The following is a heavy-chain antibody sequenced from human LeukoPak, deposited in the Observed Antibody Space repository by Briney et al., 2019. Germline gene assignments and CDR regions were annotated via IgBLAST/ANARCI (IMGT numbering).Heavy chain of an antibody. V-gene: IGHV3-9*01. CDR2: ISWNSGSI. J-gene: IGHJ6*03. Sequence: PGGSLRLSCAASGFTFDDYAMHWVRQAPGKGLEWVSGISWNSGSIGYADSVRGRFTISRDNAKNSLYLQMNSLRAEDTALYYCAKDSNYYYMDVWGKGTTVTVSS. CDR1: GFTFDDYA. CDR3: AKDSNYYYMDV.